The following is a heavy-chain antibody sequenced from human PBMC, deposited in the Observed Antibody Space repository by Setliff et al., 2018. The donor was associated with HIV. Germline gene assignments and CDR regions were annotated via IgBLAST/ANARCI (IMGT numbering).Heavy chain of an antibody. J-gene: IGHJ4*02. CDR3: AASGALTDWTYY. Sequence: SETLSLTCGVYGESVSGYSWNWIRQPPGKGLEWIGEINHSGTANNSPSLKSRVAMSVDTSKNQFSLDLTSVTPADTAVYYCAASGALTDWTYYWGQGALVTVSS. V-gene: IGHV4-34*01. CDR1: GESVSGYS. D-gene: IGHD3-9*01. CDR2: INHSGTA.